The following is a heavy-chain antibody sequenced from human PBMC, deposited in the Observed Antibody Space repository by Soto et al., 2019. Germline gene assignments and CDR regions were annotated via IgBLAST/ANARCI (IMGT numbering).Heavy chain of an antibody. D-gene: IGHD6-13*01. V-gene: IGHV1-69*13. J-gene: IGHJ6*04. CDR2: IIPIFGTA. CDR1: GGTFSSYA. Sequence: ASVKVSCKASGGTFSSYAISWVRQAPGQGLEWMGGIIPIFGTANYAQKFQGRVTITADESTSTAYMELSSLRAEDTAVYYCAKWRYSSSWYLGTDYYYYYGMDVWGERTKVTVSS. CDR3: AKWRYSSSWYLGTDYYYYYGMDV.